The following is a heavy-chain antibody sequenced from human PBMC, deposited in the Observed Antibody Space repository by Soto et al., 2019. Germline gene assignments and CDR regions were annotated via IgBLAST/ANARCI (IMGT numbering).Heavy chain of an antibody. CDR3: ARDLRSHYFDY. J-gene: IGHJ4*02. CDR2: ISAYNGNT. CDR1: GYTFINYG. Sequence: QVQLVQSGAEVKKPGASVKVSCKASGYTFINYGISWVRQAPGQGLEWMGWISAYNGNTNYAQKLQGRVTMTTVTSTTTAYMELRSLTSDYTAVYYCARDLRSHYFDYWGQGTLVTVSS. V-gene: IGHV1-18*01. D-gene: IGHD3-16*01.